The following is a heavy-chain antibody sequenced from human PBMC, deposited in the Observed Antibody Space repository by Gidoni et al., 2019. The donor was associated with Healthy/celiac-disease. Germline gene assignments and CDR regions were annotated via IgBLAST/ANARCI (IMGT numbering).Heavy chain of an antibody. Sequence: EVQLVESGGGLVQPGRSLRLSCAASGFTFDDYAMHWVRQAPGKGLEWVSGISWNSGSIGYADSVKGRFTISRDNAKNSLYLQMNSLRAEDTALYYCAKSPSYGPFDYWGQGTLVTVSS. CDR2: ISWNSGSI. CDR1: GFTFDDYA. J-gene: IGHJ4*02. CDR3: AKSPSYGPFDY. V-gene: IGHV3-9*01. D-gene: IGHD2-8*01.